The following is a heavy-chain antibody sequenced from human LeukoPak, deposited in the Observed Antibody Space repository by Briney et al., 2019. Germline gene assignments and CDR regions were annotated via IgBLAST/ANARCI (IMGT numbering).Heavy chain of an antibody. V-gene: IGHV1-2*02. D-gene: IGHD6-13*01. CDR1: GYTFTGDY. CDR2: INRNSGGT. CDR3: ARSPGYPTWIAEYSSSWATYNWFDP. J-gene: IGHJ5*02. Sequence: VASVKVSCKASGYTFTGDYMHWVRHAPGQGREWMGWINRNSGGTNYARKFRGRVTMTRDTSISTAYMDLSRLRSDDTALYYCARSPGYPTWIAEYSSSWATYNWFDPWGQGTLVTVSS.